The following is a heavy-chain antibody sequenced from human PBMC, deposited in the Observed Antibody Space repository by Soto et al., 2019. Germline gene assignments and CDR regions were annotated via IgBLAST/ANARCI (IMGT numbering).Heavy chain of an antibody. V-gene: IGHV2-5*02. CDR1: GFSLTKSPVG. J-gene: IGHJ4*02. CDR3: AHRLGGSSWNDGFFDF. CDR2: IYWDGDK. Sequence: QITLKESGPTLVEPTEALALTCSFSGFSLTKSPVGVGWFRQPPGKALEWLAVIYWDGDKRYNPSLKTRITMTKDTYRNQVALTRTDMEPKDTATYFCAHRLGGSSWNDGFFDFWGQGFPFTVS. D-gene: IGHD1-1*01.